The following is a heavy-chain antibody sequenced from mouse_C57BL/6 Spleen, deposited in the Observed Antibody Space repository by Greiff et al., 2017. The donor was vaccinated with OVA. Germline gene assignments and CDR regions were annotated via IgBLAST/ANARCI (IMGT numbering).Heavy chain of an antibody. CDR1: GYTFTSYW. V-gene: IGHV1-50*01. Sequence: VQLQQPGAELVKPGASVKLSCKASGYTFTSYWMQWVKQRPGQGLEWIGEIDPSDSYTNYNQKVKGKATLTVDTSSSTAYMQLSSLTSEDSAVYYCARGSSPYYFDYWGQGTTLTVSS. CDR2: IDPSDSYT. CDR3: ARGSSPYYFDY. D-gene: IGHD1-1*01. J-gene: IGHJ2*01.